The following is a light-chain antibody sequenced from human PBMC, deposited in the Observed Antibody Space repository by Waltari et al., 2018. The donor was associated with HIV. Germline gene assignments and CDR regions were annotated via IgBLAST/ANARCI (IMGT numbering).Light chain of an antibody. CDR2: HDR. Sequence: SYVLTQPPSVSVAPGQTARITCEGNKIGSESVHWYQQRPGQAPVVVIYHDRDRPSGIPERFSGSNSGNTATLTITRGEAGDEADYYCQLFQCCNNWVFGGGTKLTVL. V-gene: IGLV3-21*01. J-gene: IGLJ3*02. CDR3: QLFQCCNNWV. CDR1: KIGSES.